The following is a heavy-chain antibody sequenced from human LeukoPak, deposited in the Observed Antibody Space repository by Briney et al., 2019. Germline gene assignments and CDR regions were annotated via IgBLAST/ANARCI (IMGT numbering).Heavy chain of an antibody. D-gene: IGHD3-9*01. V-gene: IGHV1-18*01. CDR2: ISAYNGNT. Sequence: ASVKVSCKASGYTFTNYGISWVRQAPGQGLEWMGWISAYNGNTNYAQKLQGRVTMTRDTATSTAYMELTSLTSDDTAVYYCARGDAVYFDWLLPGGVRTYYYYYMDVWGKGTTVTISS. CDR1: GYTFTNYG. J-gene: IGHJ6*03. CDR3: ARGDAVYFDWLLPGGVRTYYYYYMDV.